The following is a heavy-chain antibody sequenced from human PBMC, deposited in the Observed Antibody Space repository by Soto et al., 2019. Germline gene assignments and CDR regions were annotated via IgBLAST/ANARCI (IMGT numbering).Heavy chain of an antibody. J-gene: IGHJ4*02. CDR3: AKEGAITNWYFDY. D-gene: IGHD1-1*01. Sequence: QVQLVESEGGVVQPGRSLRLSCTASGFTFSNYGMHWVRQAPGKGLEWVTVISYDGNVAYYADSVKGRFTSSRDNSKNPLYLQMNSLRTEDTAVYYCAKEGAITNWYFDYWGQGTLVTVSS. CDR1: GFTFSNYG. V-gene: IGHV3-30*18. CDR2: ISYDGNVA.